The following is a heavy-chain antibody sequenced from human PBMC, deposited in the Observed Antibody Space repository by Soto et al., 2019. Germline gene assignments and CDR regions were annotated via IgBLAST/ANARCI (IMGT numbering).Heavy chain of an antibody. CDR1: GGSLTTTSYY. J-gene: IGHJ6*03. CDR2: VYYSGST. Sequence: SETLSLTCIVSGGSLTTTSYYWGWIRQPPGKGLEWIGSVYYSGSTYYNPSLKSRVTISVDMSKTQFSLTLSSVTAADTAVYYCARERRDIVLMVYARPSYYYMDVWGKGTTVTVSS. V-gene: IGHV4-39*07. CDR3: ARERRDIVLMVYARPSYYYMDV. D-gene: IGHD2-8*01.